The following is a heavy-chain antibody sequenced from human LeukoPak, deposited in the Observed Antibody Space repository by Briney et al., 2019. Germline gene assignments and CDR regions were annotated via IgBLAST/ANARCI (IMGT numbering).Heavy chain of an antibody. CDR3: ARVGDGGSSSWYYYYYGMDV. V-gene: IGHV1-69*02. D-gene: IGHD6-13*01. CDR2: IIPILGIA. J-gene: IGHJ6*02. CDR1: GGTFSSYT. Sequence: GASVKVSCKASGGTFSSYTISWVRQAPGQGLEWMGRIIPILGIANYAQKFQGRVTITADKSTSTAYMELSSLRSEDTAVYYCARVGDGGSSSWYYYYYGMDVWGQGTTVTVSS.